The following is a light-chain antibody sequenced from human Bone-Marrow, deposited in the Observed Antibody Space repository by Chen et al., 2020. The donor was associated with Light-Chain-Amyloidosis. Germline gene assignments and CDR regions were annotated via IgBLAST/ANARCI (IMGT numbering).Light chain of an antibody. Sequence: SYELTQAPSVSVSPGQTAIITCPGDKWGEKDTAWHHQRPGLPPVFVIYQDSERPPGIPERFSGSNSGNTATLTISVTQALDEADYYCQAWDGNTVVFGGGTKLTVL. CDR3: QAWDGNTVV. CDR1: KWGEKD. J-gene: IGLJ2*01. CDR2: QDS. V-gene: IGLV3-1*01.